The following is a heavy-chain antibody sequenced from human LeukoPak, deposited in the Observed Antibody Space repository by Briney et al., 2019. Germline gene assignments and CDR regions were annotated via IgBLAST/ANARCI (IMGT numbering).Heavy chain of an antibody. CDR3: ARGLDDLTRIPRGYYFDY. V-gene: IGHV4-34*01. J-gene: IGHJ4*02. CDR1: GGCFSGYY. D-gene: IGHD1-20*01. CDR2: INHSGST. Sequence: SETLSLTCAVYGGCFSGYYWSWIRQPPGKGLEWIGEINHSGSTNYNPSLKSRVTISVDTSKNQFSLKLSSVTAADTAVYYCARGLDDLTRIPRGYYFDYWGQGTLVTVSS.